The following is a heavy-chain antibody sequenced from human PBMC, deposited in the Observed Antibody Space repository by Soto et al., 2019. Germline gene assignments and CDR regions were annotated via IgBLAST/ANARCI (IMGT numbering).Heavy chain of an antibody. CDR3: SRGRVDCSGGRCYFPLDY. CDR2: INHSGST. V-gene: IGHV4-34*01. Sequence: SETLSLTCAVYGGSFSGYYWSWTRQPPGKGLEWMGEINHSGSTNYNPSLKSRVPISVDTSKNPFSLKLSSVTASDPAVYYCSRGRVDCSGGRCYFPLDYWGQGTLVTVSS. D-gene: IGHD2-15*01. J-gene: IGHJ4*02. CDR1: GGSFSGYY.